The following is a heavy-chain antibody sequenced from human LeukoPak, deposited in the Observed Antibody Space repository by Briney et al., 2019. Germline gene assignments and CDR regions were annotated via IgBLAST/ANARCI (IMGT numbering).Heavy chain of an antibody. Sequence: GGSLRLSCGASGFTFSSYAMSWVRQAPGKGLEWVSGISGSGGTTYYAESVKGRFTISRDNSKNTVCLQMTSLRIEDTAVYFCAAGWYSESTEHWGQGTLVTVSS. CDR2: ISGSGGTT. J-gene: IGHJ4*02. CDR1: GFTFSSYA. V-gene: IGHV3-23*01. CDR3: AAGWYSESTEH. D-gene: IGHD1-26*01.